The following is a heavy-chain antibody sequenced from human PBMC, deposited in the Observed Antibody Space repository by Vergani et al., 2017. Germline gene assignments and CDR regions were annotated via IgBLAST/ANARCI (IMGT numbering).Heavy chain of an antibody. CDR2: ISSSSSYI. D-gene: IGHD6-6*01. J-gene: IGHJ5*02. CDR3: AREGRQLVTSLRWFDP. Sequence: VQLVQSGAEVKKPGSSVKVSCKASGGTFSSYSMNWVRQAPGKGLEWVSSISSSSSYIYYADSVKGRFTISRDNAKNSLYLQMNSLRAEDTAVYYCAREGRQLVTSLRWFDPWGQGTLVTVSS. CDR1: GGTFSSYS. V-gene: IGHV3-21*01.